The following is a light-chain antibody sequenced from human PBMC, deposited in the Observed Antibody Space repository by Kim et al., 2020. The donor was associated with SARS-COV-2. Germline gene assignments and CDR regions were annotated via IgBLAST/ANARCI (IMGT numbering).Light chain of an antibody. V-gene: IGKV3-15*01. CDR1: QSVSSN. J-gene: IGKJ1*01. CDR3: QQYNNWPWT. Sequence: EIVMTQSPATLSVSPGERATLSCRASQSVSSNLASYQQKPGQAPRLLIYGASTRATGIPARFSGSGSGTEFTLTISSLQSEDFAVYYCQQYNNWPWTFGQGTKVDIK. CDR2: GAS.